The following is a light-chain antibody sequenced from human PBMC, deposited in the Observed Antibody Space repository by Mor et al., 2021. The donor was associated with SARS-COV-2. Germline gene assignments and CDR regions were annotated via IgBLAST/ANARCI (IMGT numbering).Light chain of an antibody. J-gene: IGKJ2*01. CDR2: GAS. CDR3: QQSYDTRS. V-gene: IGKV1-39*01. Sequence: GASTLQSGVPSMFSGSASGTDFTLTIRNLQPEDFATYFCQQSYDTRSFGQGTKLEIK.